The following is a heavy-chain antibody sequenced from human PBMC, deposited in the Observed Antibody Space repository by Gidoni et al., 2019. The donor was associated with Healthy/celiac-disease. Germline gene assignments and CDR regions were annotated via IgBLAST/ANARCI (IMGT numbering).Heavy chain of an antibody. J-gene: IGHJ6*02. Sequence: EVQLVESGGGLVKPGGSLRLSCAASGFTFSTAWMRWVRQAPGKGLEWVGRIKSKTDGGTTDYAAPVKGRFTISRDDSKNTLYLQMNSLKTEDTAVYYCTTDWCSSTSCYSYYYYGMDVWGQGTTVTVSS. CDR1: GFTFSTAW. V-gene: IGHV3-15*01. D-gene: IGHD2-2*01. CDR2: IKSKTDGGTT. CDR3: TTDWCSSTSCYSYYYYGMDV.